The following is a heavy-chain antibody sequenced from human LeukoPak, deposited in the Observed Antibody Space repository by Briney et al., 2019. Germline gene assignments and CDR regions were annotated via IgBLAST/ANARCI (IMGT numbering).Heavy chain of an antibody. Sequence: QPGGSLRLSCAASGFTFSSYGMHWVRQAPGKGLEWVSVIYSGGSTYYADSVKGRFTISRDNSKNTLYLQMNSLRVEDTAVYYCAREGVYGDNSGYWGQGTLVTVSS. J-gene: IGHJ4*02. V-gene: IGHV3-66*01. D-gene: IGHD4-17*01. CDR3: AREGVYGDNSGY. CDR2: IYSGGST. CDR1: GFTFSSYG.